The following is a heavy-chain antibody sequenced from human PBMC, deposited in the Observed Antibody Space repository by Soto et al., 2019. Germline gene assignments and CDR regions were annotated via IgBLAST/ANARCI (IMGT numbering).Heavy chain of an antibody. CDR1: S. D-gene: IGHD1-26*01. CDR2: IYPGDSDT. V-gene: IGHV5-51*01. J-gene: IGHJ4*02. Sequence: SVGAVSQMNGKGLEWMGIIYPGDSDTRYSPSFQGQVTISADKSISTAYLQWSSLKASDTAMYYCASSRQAGGCDYWGQGTLVTVSS. CDR3: ASSRQAGGCDY.